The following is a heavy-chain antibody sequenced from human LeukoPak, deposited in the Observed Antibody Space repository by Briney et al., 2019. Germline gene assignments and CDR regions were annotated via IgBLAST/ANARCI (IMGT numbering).Heavy chain of an antibody. CDR1: RFTFSSYA. D-gene: IGHD2-8*01. V-gene: IGHV3-23*01. J-gene: IGHJ4*02. CDR3: AKDPDCTSGVCYTFFDY. CDR2: ISGSGGVT. Sequence: GGSLRLSCAASRFTFSSYAMSWVRQAPGKGLEWVSAISGSGGVTYYADSVKGRFTISRDNSNNTLYLQMNSLRAEDTAVYYCAKDPDCTSGVCYTFFDYWGQGTLVTVSS.